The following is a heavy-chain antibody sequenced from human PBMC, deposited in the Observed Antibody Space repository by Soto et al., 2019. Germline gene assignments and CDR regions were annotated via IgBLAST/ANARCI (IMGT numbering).Heavy chain of an antibody. J-gene: IGHJ5*02. CDR3: AAYCSSITCTPFHGYA. D-gene: IGHD2-2*01. CDR2: IKKDESDQ. V-gene: IGHV3-7*03. CDR1: GFTFSDYW. Sequence: DVQMVESGGGLVQPGGSLRLSCTASGFTFSDYWMSWVRHFPGRGLEWVAHIKKDESDQYYVDSVKGRFTISRDNAKNSLYLQMDNLRAEDTAVYYCAAYCSSITCTPFHGYAWGQGTLVTVSS.